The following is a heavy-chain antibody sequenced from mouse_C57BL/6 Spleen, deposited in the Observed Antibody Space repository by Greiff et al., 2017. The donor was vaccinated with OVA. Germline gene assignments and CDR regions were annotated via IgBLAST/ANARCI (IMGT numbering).Heavy chain of an antibody. Sequence: QVQLKQSGPGLVQPSQSLSITCTVSGFSLTSYGVHWVRQSPGKGLEWLGVIWSGGSTDYNAAFISRLSISKDNSKSQVFFKMNSLQADDTAIYYCARGRTGTRVYYFDYWGQGTTLTVSS. CDR3: ARGRTGTRVYYFDY. CDR2: IWSGGST. J-gene: IGHJ2*01. V-gene: IGHV2-2*01. D-gene: IGHD4-1*01. CDR1: GFSLTSYG.